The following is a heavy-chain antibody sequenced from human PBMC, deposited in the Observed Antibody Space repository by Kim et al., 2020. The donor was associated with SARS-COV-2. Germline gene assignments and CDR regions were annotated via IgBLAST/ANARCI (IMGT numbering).Heavy chain of an antibody. CDR3: ARDLYDYVWGSYRSNWFDP. CDR1: GGTFSSYA. V-gene: IGHV1-69*04. Sequence: SVKVSCKASGGTFSSYAISWVRQAPGQGLEWMGRIIPILGIANYAQKFQGRVTITADKSTSTAYMELSSLRSEDTAVYYCARDLYDYVWGSYRSNWFDPWGQGTLVTVSS. D-gene: IGHD3-16*02. J-gene: IGHJ5*02. CDR2: IIPILGIA.